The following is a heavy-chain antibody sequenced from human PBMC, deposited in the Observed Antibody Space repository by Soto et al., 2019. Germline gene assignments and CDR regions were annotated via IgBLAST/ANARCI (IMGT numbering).Heavy chain of an antibody. Sequence: SETLSLTCTVSGGSISSGGYYWSWIRQHPGKGLEWIGYIYYSGSTYYNPSLKSRVTISVDTSKNQFSLKLSSVTAADTAVYYCATLDYYDSSGSYYFDYWGQGTLVTVSS. CDR2: IYYSGST. CDR1: GGSISSGGYY. CDR3: ATLDYYDSSGSYYFDY. V-gene: IGHV4-31*03. D-gene: IGHD3-22*01. J-gene: IGHJ4*02.